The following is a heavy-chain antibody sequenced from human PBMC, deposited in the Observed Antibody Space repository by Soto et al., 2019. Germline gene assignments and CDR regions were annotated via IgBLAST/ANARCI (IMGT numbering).Heavy chain of an antibody. V-gene: IGHV3-23*01. J-gene: IGHJ4*02. CDR2: ISGSGGST. Sequence: GGSLRLSCAASGFTFSSYAMSWVRQAPGKGLEWVSAISGSGGSTYYADSVKGRFTISRDNSKNTLYLQMNSLRAEDTAVYYCAGGNFGELRDVVSFGARGTLVPVSA. CDR1: GFTFSSYA. D-gene: IGHD1-7*01. CDR3: AGGNFGELRDVVSF.